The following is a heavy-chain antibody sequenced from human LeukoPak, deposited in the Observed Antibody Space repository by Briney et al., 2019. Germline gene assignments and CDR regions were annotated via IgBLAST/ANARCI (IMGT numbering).Heavy chain of an antibody. D-gene: IGHD5-24*01. CDR3: TRDRGTYNWFDP. J-gene: IGHJ5*02. V-gene: IGHV3-7*04. CDR1: GFTFSRFW. CDR2: IDQSGGRN. Sequence: PGGSLRLSCAASGFTFSRFWMNWVRQAPGRGLEWVANIDQSGGRNNYVDSVKGRFTISRDNAKNSLFLEMSSLRADDTAVYYCTRDRGTYNWFDPWGQGTLVTVSS.